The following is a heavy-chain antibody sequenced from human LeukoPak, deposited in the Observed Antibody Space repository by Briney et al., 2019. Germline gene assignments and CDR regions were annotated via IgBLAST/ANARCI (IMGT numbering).Heavy chain of an antibody. V-gene: IGHV3-7*01. J-gene: IGHJ6*02. CDR1: GFTFSSYW. D-gene: IGHD3-3*01. CDR3: AREGGIFGVVIMTGMYGMDV. CDR2: IKQDGSEK. Sequence: GGSLRLSCAASGFTFSSYWMSWVRQAPGKGLEWVANIKQDGSEKYYVDSVKGRFTISRDNAKNSLYLQMNSPRAEDTAVYYCAREGGIFGVVIMTGMYGMDVWGQGTTVTVSS.